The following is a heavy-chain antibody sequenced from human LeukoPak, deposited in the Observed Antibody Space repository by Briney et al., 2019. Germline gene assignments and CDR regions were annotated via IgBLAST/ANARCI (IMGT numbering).Heavy chain of an antibody. Sequence: ASVKVSCKASGYTFTSYGISWLRQAPGQGLEWMGWISAYNGNTNYAQKLQGRVTMTTDTSTSTAYMELRSLRSDDTAVYYCARDRYSSSWVWFDPWGQGTLVTVSS. CDR1: GYTFTSYG. D-gene: IGHD6-13*01. CDR3: ARDRYSSSWVWFDP. V-gene: IGHV1-18*01. CDR2: ISAYNGNT. J-gene: IGHJ5*02.